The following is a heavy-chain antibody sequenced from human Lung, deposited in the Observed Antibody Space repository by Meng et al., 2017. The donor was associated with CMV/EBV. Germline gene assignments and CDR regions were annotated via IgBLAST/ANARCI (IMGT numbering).Heavy chain of an antibody. Sequence: GGSXRLXCAASGFTVSTNFMSWVRQAPGKGLEWVSLMYSGGTTYYADSVKGRFTISRDDSKNTLYLQMNSLRAEDTAVYYCAKDQYYFWGIEIPHYGMDVXGQGXTVTVSS. CDR3: AKDQYYFWGIEIPHYGMDV. J-gene: IGHJ6*02. CDR1: GFTVSTNF. D-gene: IGHD3-16*01. CDR2: MYSGGTT. V-gene: IGHV3-53*01.